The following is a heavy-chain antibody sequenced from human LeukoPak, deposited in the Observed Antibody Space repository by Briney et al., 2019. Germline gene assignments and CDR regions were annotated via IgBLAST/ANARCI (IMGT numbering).Heavy chain of an antibody. CDR3: ARDRGYDSSGYPSGGNWFDP. J-gene: IGHJ5*02. D-gene: IGHD3-22*01. Sequence: GASVKVPCKASGVTFSSYAISWVRQAPGQGLEWMGGIIPIFGTANYAQKFQGRVTITADESTSAAYMELSSLRSEDAAVYYCARDRGYDSSGYPSGGNWFDPWGQGTLVTVSS. V-gene: IGHV1-69*13. CDR1: GVTFSSYA. CDR2: IIPIFGTA.